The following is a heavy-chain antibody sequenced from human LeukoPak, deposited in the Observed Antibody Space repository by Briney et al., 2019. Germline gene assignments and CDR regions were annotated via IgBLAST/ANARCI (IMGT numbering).Heavy chain of an antibody. CDR1: GFTFSSYA. J-gene: IGHJ3*02. Sequence: GGSLRLSCAASGFTFSSYAMSWVRQAPGKGLEWVSAISGSDAGTYYADSVKGRFTISRDNSKNTLYLQMNSLRAEDAAVYYCAKDLRYFDWLSSPGAFDIWGQGTMVTVSS. CDR2: ISGSDAGT. D-gene: IGHD3-9*01. V-gene: IGHV3-23*01. CDR3: AKDLRYFDWLSSPGAFDI.